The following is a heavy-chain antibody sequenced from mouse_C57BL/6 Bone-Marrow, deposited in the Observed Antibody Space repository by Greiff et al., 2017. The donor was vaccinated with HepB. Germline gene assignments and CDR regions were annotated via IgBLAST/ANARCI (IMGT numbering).Heavy chain of an antibody. CDR3: ARPNYSYYYAMDY. V-gene: IGHV1-18*01. CDR2: INPNNGGT. CDR1: GYTFTDYN. Sequence: VQLQQSGPELVKPGASVKLPCKASGYTFTDYNMDWVKQSHGKSLEWIGDINPNNGGTIYNQKFKGKATLTVDKSSSTAYMELRSLTSEDTAVYYCARPNYSYYYAMDYWGQGTSVTVSS. J-gene: IGHJ4*01. D-gene: IGHD2-1*01.